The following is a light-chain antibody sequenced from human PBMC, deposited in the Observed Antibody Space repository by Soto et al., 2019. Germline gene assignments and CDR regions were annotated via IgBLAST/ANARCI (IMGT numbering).Light chain of an antibody. Sequence: DIQMTQSPSTLSASVGDRVTITCRASQSISSWLAWYQQKPGKAPQLLIYKASSLETGVPSRFSGSGAGTEFALAISSLQPDEFASYYLQQYTSYYPVGQGTKLEIK. CDR1: QSISSW. CDR3: QQYTSYYP. CDR2: KAS. V-gene: IGKV1-5*03. J-gene: IGKJ2*01.